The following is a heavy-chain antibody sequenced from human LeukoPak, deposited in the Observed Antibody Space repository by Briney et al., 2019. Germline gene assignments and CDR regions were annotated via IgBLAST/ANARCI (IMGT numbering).Heavy chain of an antibody. CDR3: ARGGGYVVPFDY. Sequence: SETLSLTCAVYGGSFSGYYWSWIRQPPGKGLEWIGEINHSGSTNYNPSLKSRVTMSVDTSKNQFSLKLSSVTAADTAVYYCARGGGYVVPFDYWGQGTLVTVSS. D-gene: IGHD5-12*01. J-gene: IGHJ4*02. V-gene: IGHV4-34*01. CDR1: GGSFSGYY. CDR2: INHSGST.